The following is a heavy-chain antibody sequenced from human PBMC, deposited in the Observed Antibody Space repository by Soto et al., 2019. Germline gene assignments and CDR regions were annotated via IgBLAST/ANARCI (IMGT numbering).Heavy chain of an antibody. V-gene: IGHV1-69*12. CDR1: GGTFSSYA. CDR2: IIPFFGTP. CDR3: ARAEVRRGHYGLYYFGMDV. Sequence: QVQLVQSGTEVKKPGSSVKVSCKASGGTFSSYAISWVRQAPGQGLEWMGGIIPFFGTPNYAQKFQGGVTITADESTSTAYMELSSLRSEDTAVYYCARAEVRRGHYGLYYFGMDVWGQGTTVTVSS. J-gene: IGHJ6*02. D-gene: IGHD4-17*01.